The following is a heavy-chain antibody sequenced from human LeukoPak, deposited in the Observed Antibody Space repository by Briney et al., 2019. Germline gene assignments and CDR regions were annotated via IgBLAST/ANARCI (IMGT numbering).Heavy chain of an antibody. Sequence: SETLSLTCAVYGGSFSGYYWSWIRQPPGKGLEWIGEINHSGSTNYNPSLKSRVTISVDTSKNQFSLKLSSVTAADTAVYYCARNWCFDYWGQGTLVTVSS. D-gene: IGHD2-8*02. CDR2: INHSGST. CDR3: ARNWCFDY. V-gene: IGHV4-34*01. J-gene: IGHJ4*02. CDR1: GGSFSGYY.